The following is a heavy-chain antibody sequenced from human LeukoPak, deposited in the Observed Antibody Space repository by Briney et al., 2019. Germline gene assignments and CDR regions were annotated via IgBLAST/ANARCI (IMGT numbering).Heavy chain of an antibody. D-gene: IGHD3-3*01. CDR3: AKDLKIFGVVTLFDY. V-gene: IGHV3-30*18. CDR2: ISYDGSNK. Sequence: GGSLRLSCAASGFTFSSYGMHWVRQAPGKGLEWVAVISYDGSNKYYADSVKGQFTISRDNSKNTLYLQMNSLRAEDTAVYYCAKDLKIFGVVTLFDYWGQGTLVTVSS. J-gene: IGHJ4*02. CDR1: GFTFSSYG.